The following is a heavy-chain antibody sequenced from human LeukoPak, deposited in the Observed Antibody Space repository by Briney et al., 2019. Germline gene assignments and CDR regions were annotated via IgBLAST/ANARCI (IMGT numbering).Heavy chain of an antibody. J-gene: IGHJ4*02. Sequence: GGSLRLSCAASGFTFSNYWTSWVRQAPGKGLEWVANIKQDGSETYYVDSMKGRFTISRDNAKNSLYLQMNSLRAEDTALYYCARDGYSYFDFWGLGTLVTVSS. CDR1: GFTFSNYW. D-gene: IGHD5-24*01. V-gene: IGHV3-7*01. CDR3: ARDGYSYFDF. CDR2: IKQDGSET.